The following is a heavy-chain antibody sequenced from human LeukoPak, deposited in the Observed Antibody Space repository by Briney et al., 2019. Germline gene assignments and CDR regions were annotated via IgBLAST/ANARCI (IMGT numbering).Heavy chain of an antibody. CDR3: ASGYGYEGYYYYYMDV. CDR2: ISGSGGST. CDR1: GFTFSSYA. Sequence: GGSLRLSCAASGFTFSSYAMSWVRQAPGKGLEWVSAISGSGGSTYYADSVKGRFTISRDNSKNTLYLQMNSLRAEDTAVYYCASGYGYEGYYYYYMDVWGKGTTVTVSS. D-gene: IGHD5-18*01. V-gene: IGHV3-23*01. J-gene: IGHJ6*03.